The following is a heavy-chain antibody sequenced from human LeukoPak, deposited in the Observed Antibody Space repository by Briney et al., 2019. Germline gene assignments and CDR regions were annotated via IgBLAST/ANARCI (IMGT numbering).Heavy chain of an antibody. V-gene: IGHV1-69*06. CDR2: IIPIFGTA. D-gene: IGHD3-10*01. CDR1: GGPFSSYA. J-gene: IGHJ4*02. CDR3: ARGLWFGEFAVDY. Sequence: ASVKVSCKSSGGPFSSYAIRWVRQAPGQGLEWRGGIIPIFGTANYAQKFQGRVTITADKSTSTAYMELSSLRSEDAAVYYCARGLWFGEFAVDYWGQGTLVTVSS.